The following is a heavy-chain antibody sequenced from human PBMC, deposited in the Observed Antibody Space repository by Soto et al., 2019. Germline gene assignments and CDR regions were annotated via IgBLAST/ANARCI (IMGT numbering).Heavy chain of an antibody. CDR2: IVVGSGNT. CDR1: GFTFTSSA. Sequence: SVKVSCKASGFTFTSSAVQWVRQARGQRLEWIGWIVVGSGNTDYAQKFQERVTITRDMSTSTAYMELSSLRSEDTAVYYCAADTPNYYYGMDVWGQGTTVTVSS. J-gene: IGHJ6*02. V-gene: IGHV1-58*01. CDR3: AADTPNYYYGMDV.